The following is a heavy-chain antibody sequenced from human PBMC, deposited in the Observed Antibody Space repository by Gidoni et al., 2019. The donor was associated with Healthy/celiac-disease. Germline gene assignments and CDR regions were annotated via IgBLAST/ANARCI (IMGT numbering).Heavy chain of an antibody. CDR2: ISSSGNSI. J-gene: IGHJ4*02. CDR1: GFTFSRHS. Sequence: EVQLVESGGGLVKPGGSLSHSWAASGFTFSRHSMNWVRQAPGKGLEWVSSISSSGNSIYYADSVKGRFTISRDNANNSLYLQMNSLRSEDTAVYYCARDLATHYYDSSGPPRYWGQGTLVTFSS. CDR3: ARDLATHYYDSSGPPRY. D-gene: IGHD3-22*01. V-gene: IGHV3-21*01.